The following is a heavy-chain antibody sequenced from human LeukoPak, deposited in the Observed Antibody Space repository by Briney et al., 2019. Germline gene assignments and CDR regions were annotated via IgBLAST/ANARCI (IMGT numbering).Heavy chain of an antibody. CDR1: GFTFSSFG. V-gene: IGHV3-7*01. J-gene: IGHJ4*02. D-gene: IGHD1-26*01. Sequence: GGSLRLSCAVSGFTFSSFGMNWVRQAPGKGLEWVTNIKPDGSEKYYVDSVKGRFTISRDNAKNSLYLQMNSLRAEDTALYYCARDTVGVTDYWGQGTLVTVSS. CDR3: ARDTVGVTDY. CDR2: IKPDGSEK.